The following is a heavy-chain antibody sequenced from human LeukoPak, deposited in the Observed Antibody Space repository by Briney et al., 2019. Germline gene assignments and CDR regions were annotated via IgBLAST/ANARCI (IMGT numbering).Heavy chain of an antibody. V-gene: IGHV3-21*01. CDR1: GFTFSTYS. D-gene: IGHD3-22*01. J-gene: IGHJ4*02. CDR2: IRSISSYI. Sequence: GGSLRLTCAASGFTFSTYSMTWVRQAPGKGLEWVSSIRSISSYIYYADSVKGRFTISRDNAKNSLYLQMNSLRAEDTAVYYCARVAWDYYDSSGYRFDYWGQGTLVTVSS. CDR3: ARVAWDYYDSSGYRFDY.